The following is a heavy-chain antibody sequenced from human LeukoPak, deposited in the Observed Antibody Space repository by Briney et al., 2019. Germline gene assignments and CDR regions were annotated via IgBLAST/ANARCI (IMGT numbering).Heavy chain of an antibody. V-gene: IGHV3-15*01. CDR3: TTVFFDYGSGSYEDY. J-gene: IGHJ4*02. CDR2: IKSKTDGGTT. Sequence: GGSLRLSCAASGFTFSNAWMSWVRQAPGKGLGCFGGIKSKTDGGTTDYAAPVKGRFTISRDDSKNTLYLQMNSLKTEDTPVYYCTTVFFDYGSGSYEDYCGQGTLVTVSS. D-gene: IGHD3-10*01. CDR1: GFTFSNAW.